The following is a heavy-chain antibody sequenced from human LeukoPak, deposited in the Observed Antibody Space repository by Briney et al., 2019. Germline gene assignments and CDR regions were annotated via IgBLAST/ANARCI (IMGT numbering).Heavy chain of an antibody. CDR2: FYPGDSDT. CDR3: ARHPTTVTTAFDI. J-gene: IGHJ3*02. CDR1: GYIFTSYL. V-gene: IGHV5-51*01. Sequence: GESRKISCKGSGYIFTSYLVDWVRQMPVKGLEWMGMFYPGDSDTRYSPSFQGQVTISADKSISTAYLQWSSLKASDTAMYYCARHPTTVTTAFDIWGQGTMVTVSS. D-gene: IGHD4-17*01.